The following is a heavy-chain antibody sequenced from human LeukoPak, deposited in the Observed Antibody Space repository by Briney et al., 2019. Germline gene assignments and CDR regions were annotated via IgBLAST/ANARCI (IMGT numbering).Heavy chain of an antibody. Sequence: SETLSLTCTVSGGSISSYYWSWIRQPPGKGLEWIGYIYYSGSANYNPSLKSRVTISVDTSKNQFSLKLSSVTAADTAVYYCARVPFIGFIAAPYYMDVWGKGTTVTVSS. D-gene: IGHD6-6*01. J-gene: IGHJ6*03. CDR2: IYYSGSA. CDR3: ARVPFIGFIAAPYYMDV. V-gene: IGHV4-59*01. CDR1: GGSISSYY.